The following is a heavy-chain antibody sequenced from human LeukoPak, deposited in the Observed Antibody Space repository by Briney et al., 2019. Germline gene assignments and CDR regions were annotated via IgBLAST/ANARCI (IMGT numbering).Heavy chain of an antibody. Sequence: GGSLRLSCAASGFTFSDYGMVWVRVRQAPGKGLEWMAFIRFDGSITYYADSVKGRFTISRDNSKNTLYLQMNSLRAEDTALYFCAKGRSQYTRNNPDYWGQGTLVTVSS. CDR1: GFTFSDYG. J-gene: IGHJ4*02. CDR3: AKGRSQYTRNNPDY. CDR2: IRFDGSIT. D-gene: IGHD6-6*01. V-gene: IGHV3-30*02.